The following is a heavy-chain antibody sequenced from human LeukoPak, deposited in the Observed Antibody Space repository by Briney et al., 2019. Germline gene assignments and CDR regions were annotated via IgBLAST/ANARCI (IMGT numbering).Heavy chain of an antibody. V-gene: IGHV1-69*04. D-gene: IGHD4-23*01. Sequence: ASVKVSCKASVGTFSSYTISWVRQAPGQRLEWMGRIIPILGIANYAQKFQGIVTITADKSTSTAYMELSSLRSEDTAVYYCAGDSDGGNYNFDYWGQGTLVTVSS. CDR2: IIPILGIA. J-gene: IGHJ4*02. CDR3: AGDSDGGNYNFDY. CDR1: VGTFSSYT.